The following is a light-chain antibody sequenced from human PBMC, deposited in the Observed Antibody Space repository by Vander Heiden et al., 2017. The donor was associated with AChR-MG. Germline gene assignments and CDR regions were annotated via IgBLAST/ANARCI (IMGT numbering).Light chain of an antibody. V-gene: IGLV3-1*01. CDR1: RSGNKY. J-gene: IGLJ3*02. CDR3: QAWDSRSNGV. CDR2: QND. Sequence: SYELTQPPSVSVSPGQTAIITWSGDRSGNKYESWYQQKPGQAPVLVIHQNDKRPSGSPERFSGSSCGNTATLTISGTQSLDEADYSCQAWDSRSNGVFGGGTKLTVL.